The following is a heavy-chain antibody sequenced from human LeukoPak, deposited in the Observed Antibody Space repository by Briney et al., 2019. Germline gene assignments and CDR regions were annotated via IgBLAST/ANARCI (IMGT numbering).Heavy chain of an antibody. CDR1: GFTFSSYG. Sequence: GGSLRLSCAASGFTFSSYGMHWVRQAPGKGLEWVAVISYDGSNKYYADSVKGRFTISRDNSKNTLYLQMNSLRAEDTAVYYCAKDKGNWFDPWGQGTLLTVSS. CDR2: ISYDGSNK. V-gene: IGHV3-30*18. CDR3: AKDKGNWFDP. J-gene: IGHJ5*02.